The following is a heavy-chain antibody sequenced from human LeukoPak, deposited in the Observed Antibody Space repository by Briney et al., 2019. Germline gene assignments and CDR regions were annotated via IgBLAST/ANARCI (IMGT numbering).Heavy chain of an antibody. CDR2: IKSKPDGGTT. J-gene: IGHJ4*02. CDR1: GFTFSNAW. D-gene: IGHD4-17*01. V-gene: IGHV3-15*05. CDR3: TTMNHYGDNA. Sequence: PGGSLRLSCAASGFTFSNAWMSWVRQAPGKGLEWVGHIKSKPDGGTTDYAAPVKGRSTISRDDSKNTLYLQLNSLKTEDTAVYYCTTMNHYGDNAWGQGTLVTVSS.